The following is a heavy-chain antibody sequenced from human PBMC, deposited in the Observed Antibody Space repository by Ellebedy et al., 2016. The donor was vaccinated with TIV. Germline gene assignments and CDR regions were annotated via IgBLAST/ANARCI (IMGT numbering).Heavy chain of an antibody. CDR3: ARAKVVAVFDY. CDR1: GFTFSTYW. D-gene: IGHD3-22*01. J-gene: IGHJ4*02. CDR2: IGRDGSEK. Sequence: GGSLRLXXVASGFTFSTYWMHWVRQAPGKGLEWVANIGRDGSEKYYVDSVKGRFTVSRDNAKNSLYLQMNSLRDEDTAVYYCARAKVVAVFDYWGQGTLVTVSS. V-gene: IGHV3-7*01.